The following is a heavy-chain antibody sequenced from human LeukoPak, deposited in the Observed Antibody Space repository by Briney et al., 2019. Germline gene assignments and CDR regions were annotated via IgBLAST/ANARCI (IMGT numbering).Heavy chain of an antibody. CDR2: ISYDGSNK. CDR1: GFTFSSYG. Sequence: GGSLRLSCAASGFTFSSYGMHWVRQAPGKGLEWVAVISYDGSNKYYADSVKGRFTISRDNAKNSLYLQMNSLRAEDTAVYYCVLGGFYDMLTDYYYYMDVWGKGTTVTISS. J-gene: IGHJ6*03. V-gene: IGHV3-30*03. D-gene: IGHD3-9*01. CDR3: VLGGFYDMLTDYYYYMDV.